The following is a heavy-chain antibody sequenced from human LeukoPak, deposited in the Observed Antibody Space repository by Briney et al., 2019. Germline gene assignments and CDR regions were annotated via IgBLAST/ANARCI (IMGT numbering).Heavy chain of an antibody. CDR3: VRHVARAFDI. J-gene: IGHJ3*02. CDR1: GGSFSGYY. V-gene: IGHV4-34*01. Sequence: SETLSLTCAVYGGSFSGYYWSWVRQPPGKGLEWIGEINHSGSTNYNPSLKSRVTISIDTSKYQLSLKLSSVTAADTAVYSCVRHVARAFDIWGQGTKVTVSS. CDR2: INHSGST.